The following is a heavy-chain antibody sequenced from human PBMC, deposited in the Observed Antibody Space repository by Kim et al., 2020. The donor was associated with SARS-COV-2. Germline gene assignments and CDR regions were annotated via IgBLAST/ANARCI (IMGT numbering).Heavy chain of an antibody. CDR3: ARDRATVTPSYYYGMDG. D-gene: IGHD4-4*01. V-gene: IGHV3-11*06. J-gene: IGHJ6*02. Sequence: KGRFTIYRDNAKNSLYLQMNSLRAEDTAVYYCARDRATVTPSYYYGMDGWGQGTTVTVSS.